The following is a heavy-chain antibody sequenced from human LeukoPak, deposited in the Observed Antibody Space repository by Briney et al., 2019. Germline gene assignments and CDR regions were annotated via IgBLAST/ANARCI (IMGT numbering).Heavy chain of an antibody. J-gene: IGHJ3*02. CDR1: GGSISSSSYY. V-gene: IGHV4-39*07. Sequence: SETLSLTCTVSGGSISSSSYYWGWIRQPPGKGLEWIGSIYYSGSTSYNSSLKSRVTISVDASKNQFSLKLSSVTAADTAVYYCARDRITIFGVVNQDAFDIWGQGTMVTVSS. D-gene: IGHD3-3*01. CDR2: IYYSGST. CDR3: ARDRITIFGVVNQDAFDI.